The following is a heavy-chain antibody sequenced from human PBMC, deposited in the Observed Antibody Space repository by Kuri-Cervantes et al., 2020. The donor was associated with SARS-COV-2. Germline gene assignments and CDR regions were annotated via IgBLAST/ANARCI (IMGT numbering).Heavy chain of an antibody. V-gene: IGHV1-2*02. J-gene: IGHJ4*02. CDR3: AREWITMVRGPIDY. Sequence: SVKVSCKASVYTFTGYYMHWVRQAPGQGLEWMGWINPNSGGTNYAQKFQGRVTMTRDTSISTAYMELSRLRSDDTAVYYFAREWITMVRGPIDYWGQGTLVTVSS. CDR2: INPNSGGT. D-gene: IGHD3-10*01. CDR1: VYTFTGYY.